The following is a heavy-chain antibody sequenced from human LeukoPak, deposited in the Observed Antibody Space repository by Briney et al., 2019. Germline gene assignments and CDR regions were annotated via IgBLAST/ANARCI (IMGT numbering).Heavy chain of an antibody. V-gene: IGHV3-74*01. J-gene: IGHJ3*02. Sequence: GGSLRLSCAASGFTFEGYGMSWVRQAPGKGLVWVSRINNDGTDTIYADSVKGRFTVSRDNGKNTLYLQMNSLRAEDTAVYYCARGGFSHGFDIWGEGTMVTVSS. CDR3: ARGGFSHGFDI. CDR2: INNDGTDT. D-gene: IGHD3-3*01. CDR1: GFTFEGYG.